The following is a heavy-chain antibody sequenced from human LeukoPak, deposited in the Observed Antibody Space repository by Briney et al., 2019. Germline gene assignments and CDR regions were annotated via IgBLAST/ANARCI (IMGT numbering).Heavy chain of an antibody. D-gene: IGHD2-15*01. CDR2: IIPIFGTA. Sequence: SVKVSCKASGGTFSSYAISWVRQAPGQGLEWMGGIIPIFGTANYAQKFQGRVTITADEATSTAYMELSSLRSEDTAVYYCARSVSTGVVAATFDYWGQGTLVTVSS. CDR3: ARSVSTGVVAATFDY. J-gene: IGHJ4*02. V-gene: IGHV1-69*13. CDR1: GGTFSSYA.